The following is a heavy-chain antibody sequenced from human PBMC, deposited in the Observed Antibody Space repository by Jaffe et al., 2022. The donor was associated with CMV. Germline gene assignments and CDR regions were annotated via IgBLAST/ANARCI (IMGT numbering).Heavy chain of an antibody. Sequence: QVQLVQSGAEVKKPGSSVKVSCKASGGTFSSYAISWVRQAPGQGLEWMGGIIPIFGTANYAQKFQGRVTITADESTSTAYMELSSLRSEDTAVYYCATVPAAPGGNYYYYGMDVWGQGTTVTVSS. D-gene: IGHD2-2*01. CDR2: IIPIFGTA. V-gene: IGHV1-69*01. J-gene: IGHJ6*02. CDR1: GGTFSSYA. CDR3: ATVPAAPGGNYYYYGMDV.